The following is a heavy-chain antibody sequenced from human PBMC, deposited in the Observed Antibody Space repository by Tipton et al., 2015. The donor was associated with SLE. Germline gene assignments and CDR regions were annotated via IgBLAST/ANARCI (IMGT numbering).Heavy chain of an antibody. CDR1: GDYITSDIYY. Sequence: TLSLTCFVSGDYITSDIYYWGWIRQPPGRGLEWIGSVYDSGTTYYNPSLKSRVTMSVDTSKTQFSLNLSSLTAADTAIYHCARVVTVGATHYYGMDVWGQGTTVTVSS. CDR3: ARVVTVGATHYYGMDV. CDR2: VYDSGTT. J-gene: IGHJ6*02. V-gene: IGHV4-39*07. D-gene: IGHD2-15*01.